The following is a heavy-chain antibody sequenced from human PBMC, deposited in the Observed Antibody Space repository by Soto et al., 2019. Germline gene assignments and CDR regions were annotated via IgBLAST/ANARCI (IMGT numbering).Heavy chain of an antibody. CDR1: GYSFTSYW. CDR3: ARLNKDDLYYFDY. CDR2: IYPGDSGT. J-gene: IGHJ4*02. Sequence: GEPKKISCKGSGYSFTSYWIGWVRKKPGKGLEWMGIIYPGDSGTRYSPSFQGQFTISADKSISTAYLQWSSLKASDTAIYYCARLNKDDLYYFDYWGQGTLVTVSS. V-gene: IGHV5-51*01.